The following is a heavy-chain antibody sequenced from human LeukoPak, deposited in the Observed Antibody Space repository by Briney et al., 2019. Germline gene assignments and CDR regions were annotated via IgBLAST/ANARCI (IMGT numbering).Heavy chain of an antibody. J-gene: IGHJ4*02. CDR1: GFTFSSYW. V-gene: IGHV3-7*01. CDR3: ARDPYDSSDYFDY. D-gene: IGHD3-22*01. Sequence: GGSLRLSCAASGFTFSSYWMSWVRQAPGKGLEWVANIKQDGSEKYYVDSVKGRFTISRDNAKNSLYLQMNRLRAEDTAVYYCARDPYDSSDYFDYWGQGTLVTVSS. CDR2: IKQDGSEK.